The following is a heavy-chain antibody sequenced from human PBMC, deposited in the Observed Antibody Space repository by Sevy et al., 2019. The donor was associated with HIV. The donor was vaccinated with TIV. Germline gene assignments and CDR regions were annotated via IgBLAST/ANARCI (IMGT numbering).Heavy chain of an antibody. CDR1: GFTFSSYW. Sequence: GGSLRLSCAASGFTFSSYWMHWVRQAPGKGLLWVSLINGDGGSANYADSVKGRFIISRDNAKNTLYLQMNSLRAEDTAMYYCARAYAHYGDSIGFYYGMDVLGQRITVTVSS. D-gene: IGHD4-17*01. CDR2: INGDGGSA. J-gene: IGHJ6*02. CDR3: ARAYAHYGDSIGFYYGMDV. V-gene: IGHV3-74*01.